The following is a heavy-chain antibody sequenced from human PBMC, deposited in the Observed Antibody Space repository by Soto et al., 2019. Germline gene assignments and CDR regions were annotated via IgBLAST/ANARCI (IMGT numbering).Heavy chain of an antibody. J-gene: IGHJ6*02. V-gene: IGHV4-30-4*02. CDR3: ARRATVDTGTYYYYGMDV. CDR1: GGSISSGDYY. Sequence: SETLSLTCTVSGGSISSGDYYWSWIRQPPGKGLEWIGYIYYSGSTYYNPSLKSRVTISVDTSKNQFSLKLSSVTAADTAVYFCARRATVDTGTYYYYGMDVWGQGTTVTVSS. CDR2: IYYSGST. D-gene: IGHD5-18*01.